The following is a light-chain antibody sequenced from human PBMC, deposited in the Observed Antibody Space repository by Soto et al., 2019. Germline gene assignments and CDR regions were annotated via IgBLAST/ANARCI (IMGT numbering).Light chain of an antibody. J-gene: IGKJ1*01. CDR2: GAS. CDR1: QSVSSSY. V-gene: IGKV3-20*01. CDR3: QQYGSSPPTWT. Sequence: EIVLTLSPGTLSLSPGERATLSCRASQSVSSSYLAWYQQKPGQAPRLLIYGASSRATGIPDRFSGSGSGTDFTLTISRLEPEDFAVYYCQQYGSSPPTWTFGQGTKVDIK.